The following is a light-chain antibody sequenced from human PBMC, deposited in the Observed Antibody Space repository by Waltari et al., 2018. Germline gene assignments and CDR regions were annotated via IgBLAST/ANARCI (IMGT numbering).Light chain of an antibody. CDR2: DAS. CDR3: QQYKNWPWT. Sequence: EIVMTQSPATRSLSAGERATPSCRASQSVTSNLAWYQQKLGQAPRLLIYDASTRATGVPARFSGSGSGTEFTLTISSLQSEDFAVYYCQQYKNWPWTFGQGTKVEIK. CDR1: QSVTSN. J-gene: IGKJ1*01. V-gene: IGKV3-15*01.